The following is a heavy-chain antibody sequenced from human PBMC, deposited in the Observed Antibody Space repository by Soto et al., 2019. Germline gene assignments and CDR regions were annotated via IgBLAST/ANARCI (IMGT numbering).Heavy chain of an antibody. CDR3: ARHDRGPDTPYYYYGMDV. V-gene: IGHV4-39*01. CDR2: IYYSGST. Sequence: SETLSLTCTVSGGSISSSSYYWGWIRQPPGKGLGWIGSIYYSGSTYYNPSLKSRVTISVDTSKNQFSLKLSSVTAADTAVYYCARHDRGPDTPYYYYGMDVWGQGTTVTVSS. J-gene: IGHJ6*02. CDR1: GGSISSSSYY. D-gene: IGHD3-22*01.